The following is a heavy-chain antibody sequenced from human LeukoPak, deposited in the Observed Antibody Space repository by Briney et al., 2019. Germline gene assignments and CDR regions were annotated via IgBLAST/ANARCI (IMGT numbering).Heavy chain of an antibody. CDR1: GGSFSGYY. D-gene: IGHD4-17*01. V-gene: IGHV4-59*01. Sequence: PSETLSLTCAVYGGSFSGYYWSWIRQPPGKGLEWIGYIYYSGSTNYNPSLKSRVTISVDTSKNQFSLKLSSVTAADTAVYYCARGKLTTVTTPYIFDYWGQGTLVTVSP. CDR3: ARGKLTTVTTPYIFDY. CDR2: IYYSGST. J-gene: IGHJ4*02.